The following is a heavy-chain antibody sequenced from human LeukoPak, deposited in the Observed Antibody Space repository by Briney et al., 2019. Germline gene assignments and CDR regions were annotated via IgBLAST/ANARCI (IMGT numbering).Heavy chain of an antibody. J-gene: IGHJ6*03. D-gene: IGHD2-15*01. CDR3: AKVVGNYYMDV. CDR1: GGSFSGYY. Sequence: PSETLSLTCAVYGGSFSGYYWSWIRQPPGKGLEWIGSIYYSGSTYYNPSLKSRVTISVDTSKNQFSLKLSSVTAADTAVYYCAKVVGNYYMDVWGKGTTVTVSS. CDR2: IYYSGST. V-gene: IGHV4-34*01.